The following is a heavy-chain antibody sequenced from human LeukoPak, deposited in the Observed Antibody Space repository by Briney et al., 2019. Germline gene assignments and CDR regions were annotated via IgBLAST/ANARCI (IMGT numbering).Heavy chain of an antibody. CDR2: INPNSGGT. Sequence: ASVKVSCKASGYTFTGYYMHWVRQAPGQGLEWMGWINPNSGGTNYAQKFQGRVTMTRDTSISTAYMELSRLRSDDTAVYYCARDYYDSSGYRGIAAYYFDYWGQGTLVTVSS. V-gene: IGHV1-2*02. D-gene: IGHD3-22*01. J-gene: IGHJ4*02. CDR3: ARDYYDSSGYRGIAAYYFDY. CDR1: GYTFTGYY.